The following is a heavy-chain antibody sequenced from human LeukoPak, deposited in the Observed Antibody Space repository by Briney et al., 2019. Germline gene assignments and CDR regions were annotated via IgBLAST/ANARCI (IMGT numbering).Heavy chain of an antibody. V-gene: IGHV3-30-3*01. CDR1: GITFSSYA. D-gene: IGHD6-13*01. Sequence: GGSLRLSCAASGITFSSYAMHWVRQAPGKGLEWVAVISYDGSNKYYADSVKGRFTISRDNSKNTLYLQMNSLRAEDTAVYYCARAGARYSSSWYDYWGQGTLVTVSS. CDR3: ARAGARYSSSWYDY. CDR2: ISYDGSNK. J-gene: IGHJ4*02.